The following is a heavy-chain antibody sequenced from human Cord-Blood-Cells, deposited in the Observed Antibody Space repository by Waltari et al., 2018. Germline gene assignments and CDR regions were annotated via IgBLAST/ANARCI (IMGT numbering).Heavy chain of an antibody. CDR2: ISLNSGSI. CDR1: GFTFDDYA. V-gene: IGHV3-9*01. CDR3: AKARYSYGYEFDY. D-gene: IGHD5-18*01. Sequence: EVQLVESGGGLVQPGRSLRLSCAASGFTFDDYAMHWVRQAPGKGVEWVSGISLNSGSIGYADSVKGRFTISRDNAKNSLYLQMNSLRAEDTALYYCAKARYSYGYEFDYWGQGTLVTVSS. J-gene: IGHJ4*02.